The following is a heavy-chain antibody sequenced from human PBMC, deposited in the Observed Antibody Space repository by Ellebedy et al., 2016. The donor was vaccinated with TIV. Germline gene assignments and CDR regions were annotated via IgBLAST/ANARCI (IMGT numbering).Heavy chain of an antibody. V-gene: IGHV3-23*01. CDR2: ISGSGGST. CDR1: GFTFSSYA. CDR3: AKEAYGGGSYSSLIYYYYGMDV. Sequence: GESLKISCAASGFTFSSYAMSWVRQAPGKGLEWVSAISGSGGSTYYADSVKGRFTISRDNSKNTLYLQMNSLRAEDTAVYYCAKEAYGGGSYSSLIYYYYGMDVWGQGTTVTVSS. J-gene: IGHJ6*02. D-gene: IGHD1-26*01.